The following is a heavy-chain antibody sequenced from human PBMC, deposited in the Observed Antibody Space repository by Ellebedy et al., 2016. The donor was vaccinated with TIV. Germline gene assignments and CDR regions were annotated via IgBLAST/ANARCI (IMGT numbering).Heavy chain of an antibody. CDR3: ARAKDYQLVPNDAFDL. CDR1: GFSLSSHG. D-gene: IGHD1-1*01. V-gene: IGHV3-21*01. CDR2: LSSSSSFT. Sequence: GESLKISXAASGFSLSSHGMNWVRQAPGKGLEWVASLSSSSSFTYYADSVRGRFAISRDNAKNSLSLQMNSLSAEDTAVYFCARAKDYQLVPNDAFDLWGQGTLVTVSS. J-gene: IGHJ3*01.